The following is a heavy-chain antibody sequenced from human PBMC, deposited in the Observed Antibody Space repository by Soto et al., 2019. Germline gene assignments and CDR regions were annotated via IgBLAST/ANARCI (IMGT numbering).Heavy chain of an antibody. J-gene: IGHJ4*02. Sequence: GASVKVSCKASGYTFSRYGMHWVRQAPGQRLEWMGWINAGNGNPKYSQKFQGRVTITRDTSISTAYMELSRLRSDGTAVYYCARGTYCGGDCYYYFDYWGQGTLVTVSS. V-gene: IGHV1-3*01. CDR3: ARGTYCGGDCYYYFDY. D-gene: IGHD2-21*02. CDR2: INAGNGNP. CDR1: GYTFSRYG.